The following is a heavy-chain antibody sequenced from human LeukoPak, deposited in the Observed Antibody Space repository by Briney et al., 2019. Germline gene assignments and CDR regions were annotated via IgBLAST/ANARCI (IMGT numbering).Heavy chain of an antibody. J-gene: IGHJ4*02. CDR2: IIPILGIA. CDR3: ETIIEGAGYNRPEDY. Sequence: SVKVCCKASGGTFSSYAISWVRQAPGQGLEWMGRIIPILGIANYAQKFQGRVTITADKSTSTAYMELSSLRSEDTAVYYCETIIEGAGYNRPEDYWGQGTLVTVSS. CDR1: GGTFSSYA. V-gene: IGHV1-69*04. D-gene: IGHD5-24*01.